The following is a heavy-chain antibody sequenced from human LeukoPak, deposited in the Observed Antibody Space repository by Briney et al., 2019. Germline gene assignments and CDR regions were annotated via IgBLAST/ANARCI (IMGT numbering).Heavy chain of an antibody. J-gene: IGHJ5*02. CDR2: IIPIFGTA. CDR1: GGTFSSYA. Sequence: SVKVSCKASGGTFSSYAISWVRQAPGQGLEWMGGIIPIFGTANYAQKFQGRVTITTDESTSTAYMELSSLRSEDTAVYYCARGTMVRASGGPSRPVLGWFDPWGQGTLVTVSS. D-gene: IGHD3-10*01. CDR3: ARGTMVRASGGPSRPVLGWFDP. V-gene: IGHV1-69*05.